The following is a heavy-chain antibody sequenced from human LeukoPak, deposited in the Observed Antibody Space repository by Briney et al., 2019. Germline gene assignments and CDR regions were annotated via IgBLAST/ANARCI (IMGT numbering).Heavy chain of an antibody. CDR3: ARGAVGPFDY. V-gene: IGHV4-38-2*01. D-gene: IGHD1-26*01. J-gene: IGHJ4*02. Sequence: PGGSLRLSCAASGFTVSSNYMSWVRQAPGKGLEWIGSIYHSGSTYYNPSLKSRVTISVDTSKNQFSLKLSSVTAADTAVYYCARGAVGPFDYWGQGTLVTVSS. CDR2: IYHSGST. CDR1: GFTVSSNY.